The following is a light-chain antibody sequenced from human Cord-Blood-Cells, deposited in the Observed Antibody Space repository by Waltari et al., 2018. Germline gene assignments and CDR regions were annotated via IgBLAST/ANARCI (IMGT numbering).Light chain of an antibody. J-gene: IGKJ3*01. V-gene: IGKV3-20*01. CDR2: GAS. CDR1: QSVSSSY. CDR3: QQYGSSPFT. Sequence: EIVLTQSPGTLSLSPGERATLSCRASQSVSSSYLAWYHQKPGQAPRLLIYGASSMATGIPDRFSGSGYWTDFTLTISRLEPEDFAVYYCQQYGSSPFTFGPGTKVDIK.